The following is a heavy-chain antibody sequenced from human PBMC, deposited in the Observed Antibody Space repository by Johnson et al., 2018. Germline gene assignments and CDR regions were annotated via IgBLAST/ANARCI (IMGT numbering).Heavy chain of an antibody. D-gene: IGHD6-13*01. V-gene: IGHV3-30*18. CDR3: AKASSSWSYHYYMDV. Sequence: QVQLVESGGGVVQPGRSLRLSCAASEFTLSVYGTHWVRQAPGQGLEWVALISYDGSNEYSADSVKGRFAVSRDNSKNTLYLQMNSLRAEDTAVYYCAKASSSWSYHYYMDVWGKGTTVTVSS. CDR2: ISYDGSNE. CDR1: EFTLSVYG. J-gene: IGHJ6*03.